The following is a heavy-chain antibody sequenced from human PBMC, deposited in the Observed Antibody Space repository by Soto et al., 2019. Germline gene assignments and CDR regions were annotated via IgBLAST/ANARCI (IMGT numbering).Heavy chain of an antibody. CDR1: GYTFTDYG. J-gene: IGHJ5*02. CDR2: ISPYTGDT. V-gene: IGHV1-18*01. Sequence: QVQLVQSGAEVKEPGASVKVSCKASGYTFTDYGIIWLRQAPGPGLEWMGWISPYTGDTKYLQRLQGRVTVTADTSTRTAYMEVRSLRYDDTAVYYCAKTGAWNWFDPWGQGTLVTVSS. CDR3: AKTGAWNWFDP.